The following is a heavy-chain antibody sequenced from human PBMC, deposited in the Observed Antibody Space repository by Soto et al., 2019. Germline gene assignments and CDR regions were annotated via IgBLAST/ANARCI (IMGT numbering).Heavy chain of an antibody. D-gene: IGHD3-10*01. CDR3: ARGVGSGSYYNQYNWFDP. V-gene: IGHV1-18*01. J-gene: IGHJ5*02. Sequence: QVQLVQSGAEVKKPGASVKVSCKASGYTFTNYGISWVRQAPGQGLEWMGWISAYNGNTKYAQKHQGRVTMTTDTSTSTADMELRSLRSDDTAVYYCARGVGSGSYYNQYNWFDPWGQGTLVTVSS. CDR2: ISAYNGNT. CDR1: GYTFTNYG.